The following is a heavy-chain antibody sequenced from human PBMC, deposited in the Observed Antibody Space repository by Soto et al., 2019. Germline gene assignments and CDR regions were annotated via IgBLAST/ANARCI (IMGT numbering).Heavy chain of an antibody. D-gene: IGHD2-2*02. CDR1: GYTFTSYG. J-gene: IGHJ4*02. V-gene: IGHV1-3*01. CDR3: AREGRGKKAGYNGLVSLGY. Sequence: ASVKVSCKASGYTFTSYGMNWVRQAPGRGLEWMGWINPGNGNTKYAQNFQGRVTITADKSTSTASLELSSLRSDDTAVYYCAREGRGKKAGYNGLVSLGYWGQGTLVTVSS. CDR2: INPGNGNT.